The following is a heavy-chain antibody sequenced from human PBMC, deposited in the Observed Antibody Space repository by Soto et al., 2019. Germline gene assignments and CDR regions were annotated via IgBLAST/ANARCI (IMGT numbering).Heavy chain of an antibody. CDR3: ARDLWGYCGTDCYPLDV. J-gene: IGHJ6*02. D-gene: IGHD2-21*02. V-gene: IGHV4-59*01. CDR1: GGTISRYY. Sequence: QVQLQESGPGLVKPSETLSLTCTVSGGTISRYYWSWIRQPPGKGLEWIGYMYNTGSTVYNPSFKSRVTIPVDTSKNHFSLKLNSVTAADTAVYYCARDLWGYCGTDCYPLDVWGQGTTVTVSS. CDR2: MYNTGST.